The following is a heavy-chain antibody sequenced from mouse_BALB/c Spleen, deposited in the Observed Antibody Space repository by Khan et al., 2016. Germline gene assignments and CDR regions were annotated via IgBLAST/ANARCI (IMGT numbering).Heavy chain of an antibody. CDR1: GYTFTSYW. Sequence: QQPGAELVRPGASVKLSCKASGYTFTSYWINWVRQRPGQGLEWIGNIYPSDRYTNYNQKFKDKATLTVDKSSNTDYMQHSSPTSEDSAVYYCTRDGVRRRSYAMDYWGQGTSVTVSS. CDR2: IYPSDRYT. J-gene: IGHJ4*01. D-gene: IGHD2-14*01. CDR3: TRDGVRRRSYAMDY. V-gene: IGHV1-69*02.